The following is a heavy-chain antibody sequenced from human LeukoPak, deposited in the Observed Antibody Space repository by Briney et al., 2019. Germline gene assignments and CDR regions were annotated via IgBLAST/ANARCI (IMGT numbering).Heavy chain of an antibody. CDR1: GFTFSSYW. Sequence: GGSLRLSCAASGFTFSSYWMHWVRQAPGKGLVWVSGINSDGSSTSYADSVKGRFTTSRDNAKNTLYLQMNSLRAEDTAVYYCARTSGDLEAFDIWGQGTMVTVSS. J-gene: IGHJ3*02. V-gene: IGHV3-74*01. D-gene: IGHD7-27*01. CDR2: INSDGSST. CDR3: ARTSGDLEAFDI.